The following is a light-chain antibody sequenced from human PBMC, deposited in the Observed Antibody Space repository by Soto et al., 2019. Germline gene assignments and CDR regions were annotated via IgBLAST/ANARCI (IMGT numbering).Light chain of an antibody. V-gene: IGLV2-8*01. CDR2: EVS. Sequence: QSVLTQPPSASGSPGQSVTISCTGTRSDVGTYNYVSWYQQHPGKAPKLIIYEVSKRPSGVPDRFSGSKSGNTASLTVSGLQAEDEADYYCSSYTSSTTLVIFGGGTKLTVL. CDR3: SSYTSSTTLVI. J-gene: IGLJ2*01. CDR1: RSDVGTYNY.